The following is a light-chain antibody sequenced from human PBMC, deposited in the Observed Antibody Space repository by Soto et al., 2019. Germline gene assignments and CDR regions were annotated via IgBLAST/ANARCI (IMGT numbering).Light chain of an antibody. Sequence: QAVVTQPPSVSGAPGQRVTISCTGSSSNIGAGYDVHWYQQLPGTAPKLLIYGNSNRPSGVPERFSGSNSGNTATLTVSRVEAGDEADYYCQVWDRNSDHQVFGGGTKLTVL. V-gene: IGLV1-40*01. J-gene: IGLJ3*02. CDR2: GNS. CDR3: QVWDRNSDHQV. CDR1: SSNIGAGYD.